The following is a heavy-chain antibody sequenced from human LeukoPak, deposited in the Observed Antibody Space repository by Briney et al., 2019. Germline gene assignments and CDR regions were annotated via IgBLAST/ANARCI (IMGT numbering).Heavy chain of an antibody. Sequence: GGSLRLSCAASGFTFSSYAMSWVRQAPGKGLEWVSAISGSGGSTYYADSVKGRFTISRDNSKNTLYLQMNSLRAEDTAVYYCAKNIRGQDGYYGSGVPYWGQGTLVTVSS. V-gene: IGHV3-23*01. CDR2: ISGSGGST. CDR3: AKNIRGQDGYYGSGVPY. D-gene: IGHD3-10*01. J-gene: IGHJ4*02. CDR1: GFTFSSYA.